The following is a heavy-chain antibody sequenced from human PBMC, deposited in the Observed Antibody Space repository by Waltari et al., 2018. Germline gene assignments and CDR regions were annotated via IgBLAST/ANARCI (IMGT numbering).Heavy chain of an antibody. V-gene: IGHV3-23*01. CDR3: AKVRVGATRDAFDI. CDR2: ISVSGGST. Sequence: APGKGLEWVSTISVSGGSTYNADSVKGRFTISRDNSKNTLYLERNSLRAEDSAAYYCAKVRVGATRDAFDIWGQGTMVTVSS. D-gene: IGHD1-26*01. J-gene: IGHJ3*02.